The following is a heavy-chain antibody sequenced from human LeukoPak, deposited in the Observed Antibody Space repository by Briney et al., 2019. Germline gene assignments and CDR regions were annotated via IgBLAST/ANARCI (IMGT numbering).Heavy chain of an antibody. Sequence: ASVKVSCKASGYTFTGYYMHWVRQAPGQGLEWMGWINPNSGGTNYAQKFQGRVTMTRDTSTSTAYMELRSLRSDDTAVYYCARIWQYTHFDYWGQGTLVTVSS. V-gene: IGHV1-2*02. D-gene: IGHD3-10*01. CDR1: GYTFTGYY. CDR2: INPNSGGT. J-gene: IGHJ4*02. CDR3: ARIWQYTHFDY.